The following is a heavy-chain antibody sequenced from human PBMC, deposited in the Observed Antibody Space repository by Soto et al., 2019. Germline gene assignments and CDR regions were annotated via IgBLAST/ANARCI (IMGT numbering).Heavy chain of an antibody. J-gene: IGHJ4*02. D-gene: IGHD3-9*01. CDR2: INAGNGNT. Sequence: GASVKVSCKASGYTFTSYAMHWLRQSPGQRLEWMGWINAGNGNTKYSQKFQGRVTITRDTSASTAYMELSSLRSEDTAVYYCARDWPNYDILTGADYWGQGTLVTVSS. CDR1: GYTFTSYA. CDR3: ARDWPNYDILTGADY. V-gene: IGHV1-3*01.